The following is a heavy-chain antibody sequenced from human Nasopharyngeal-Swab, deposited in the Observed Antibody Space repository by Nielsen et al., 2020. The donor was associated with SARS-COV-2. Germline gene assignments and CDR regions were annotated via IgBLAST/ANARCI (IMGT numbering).Heavy chain of an antibody. CDR1: GFTFSSYW. J-gene: IGHJ6*02. D-gene: IGHD6-19*01. Sequence: GESLKISCAASGFTFSSYWMSWVRQAPGKGLEWAANIKQDGSEKYYVDSVKGRFTISRDNAKNSLYLQMNSLRAEDTAVYYCARDTGSGWSMDVWGQGTTVTVSS. CDR2: IKQDGSEK. CDR3: ARDTGSGWSMDV. V-gene: IGHV3-7*01.